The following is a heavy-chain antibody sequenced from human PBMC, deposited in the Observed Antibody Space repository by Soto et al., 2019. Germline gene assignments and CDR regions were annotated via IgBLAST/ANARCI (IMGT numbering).Heavy chain of an antibody. D-gene: IGHD3-9*01. Sequence: ASVKVSCKASGGTFSSYTISWVRQAPGQRKERIGRIIPILGTANYAQKFQGRVTITADESTSTAYMELSSLRSEDTAVYYCASGYYDILTGYSNYYYYGMDVWGQGTTVTVSS. CDR1: GGTFSSYT. CDR3: ASGYYDILTGYSNYYYYGMDV. CDR2: IIPILGTA. V-gene: IGHV1-69*08. J-gene: IGHJ6*02.